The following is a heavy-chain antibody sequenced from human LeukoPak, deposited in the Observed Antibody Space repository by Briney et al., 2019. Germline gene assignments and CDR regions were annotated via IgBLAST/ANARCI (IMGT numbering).Heavy chain of an antibody. Sequence: PGGSLRLSCAASGFTFNTYWMSWVRQAPGKGLEWVSAISGRGGSTYYADSVKGRFTISTDNSKNTLYLQMNSLRAEDTAVYYCVKYDNYYGSGVIDYWGQGTLVTASS. J-gene: IGHJ4*02. CDR3: VKYDNYYGSGVIDY. CDR2: ISGRGGST. V-gene: IGHV3-23*01. D-gene: IGHD3-10*01. CDR1: GFTFNTYW.